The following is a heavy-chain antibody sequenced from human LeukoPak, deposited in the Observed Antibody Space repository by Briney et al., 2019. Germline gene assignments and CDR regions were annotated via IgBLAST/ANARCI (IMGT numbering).Heavy chain of an antibody. J-gene: IGHJ3*02. CDR1: GGTFSSYA. CDR3: EREGDSVVPAAIPLSAFDI. D-gene: IGHD2-2*01. V-gene: IGHV1-69*13. Sequence: SVKVSCKASGGTFSSYAISWVRQAPGQGLEWMGGIIPIFGTANYAQKFQGRVTITAEESTSTAYMELSRLRSEDTAVYYCEREGDSVVPAAIPLSAFDIWGQGTMVTVSS. CDR2: IIPIFGTA.